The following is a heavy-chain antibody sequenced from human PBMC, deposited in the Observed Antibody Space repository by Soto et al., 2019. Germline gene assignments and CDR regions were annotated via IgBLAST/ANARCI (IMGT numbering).Heavy chain of an antibody. D-gene: IGHD6-19*01. CDR2: INGDGSST. CDR3: AGLAGTSRLWYFDL. J-gene: IGHJ2*01. CDR1: GFTFSNYW. V-gene: IGHV3-74*01. Sequence: EVQLVESGGGLVQPGRSLRLSCAASGFTFSNYWMYWVRQAPGKGPEWVARINGDGSSTTYADSVKGRFTISRDNANNAMHLQMNSLRAEDTALYYLAGLAGTSRLWYFDLWGRGTLVTVSS.